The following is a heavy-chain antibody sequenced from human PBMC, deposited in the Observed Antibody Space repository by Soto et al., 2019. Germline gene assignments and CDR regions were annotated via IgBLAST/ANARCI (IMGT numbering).Heavy chain of an antibody. V-gene: IGHV4-61*08. CDR3: ATQRLCTGGHCWNWFDP. J-gene: IGHJ5*02. CDR1: SGSISSGEYY. D-gene: IGHD2-8*02. CDR2: IFHTGST. Sequence: PSETLSLTCTVSSGSISSGEYYWSWIRQPPGKGLEWIGYIFHTGSTNYNPSLRSRVIISLDTSKKQFSLKLNSVTAADTAVYYCATQRLCTGGHCWNWFDPWGQGTLVTVSS.